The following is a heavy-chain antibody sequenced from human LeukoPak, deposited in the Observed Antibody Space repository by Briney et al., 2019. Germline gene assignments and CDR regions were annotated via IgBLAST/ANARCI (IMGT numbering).Heavy chain of an antibody. CDR3: AIEKIAAAGPRGYFDY. Sequence: SSETLSLTCAVYGGSFSGYYWSWIRQPPGKGLEWIGEINHSGSTNYNPSLKSRVTISADTSKNQFSLKLSSVTAADTAVYYCAIEKIAAAGPRGYFDYWGQGTLVTVSS. D-gene: IGHD6-13*01. V-gene: IGHV4-34*01. CDR1: GGSFSGYY. CDR2: INHSGST. J-gene: IGHJ4*02.